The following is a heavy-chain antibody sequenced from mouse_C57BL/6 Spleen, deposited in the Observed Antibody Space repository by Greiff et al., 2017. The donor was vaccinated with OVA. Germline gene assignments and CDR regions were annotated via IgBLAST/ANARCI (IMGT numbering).Heavy chain of an antibody. CDR3: GIYYCGSRGDYFDY. Sequence: EVKLMESGGGLVKPGGSLKLSCAASGFTFSDYGMHWVRQAPEKGLEWVAYISSGSSTIYYADTVKGRFTISRDNAKNTLFLQMTSLRSEDTAMYYCGIYYCGSRGDYFDYWGQGTTLTVSS. CDR1: GFTFSDYG. J-gene: IGHJ2*01. CDR2: ISSGSSTI. D-gene: IGHD1-1*01. V-gene: IGHV5-17*01.